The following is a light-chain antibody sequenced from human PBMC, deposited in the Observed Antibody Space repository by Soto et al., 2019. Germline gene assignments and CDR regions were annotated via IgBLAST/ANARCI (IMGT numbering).Light chain of an antibody. CDR2: AAS. J-gene: IGKJ1*01. CDR1: QSITSY. CDR3: QQSYTTPWT. Sequence: DIQMTQSPSSLSASVGDRVTITCRASQSITSYLNWYQQKPGKAPQLLIYAASSLQSGVPSRFSGSGSGTDFTLTISSLQPEDFATYFYQQSYTTPWTFGQGNKVEVK. V-gene: IGKV1-39*01.